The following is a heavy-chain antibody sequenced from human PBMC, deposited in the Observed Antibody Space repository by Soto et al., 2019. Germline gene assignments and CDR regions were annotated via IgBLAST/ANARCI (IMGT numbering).Heavy chain of an antibody. Sequence: ASVXVSFKACLYTFTIYSINLFRQAAGQGLEWVGWISNYNGDTKYAQKFQGRVTLTTDTSTTTTYMDLRSLTSDDTAVYFCARGDSPGSTKGWLDTWGQGTLVKVYS. D-gene: IGHD5-12*01. CDR3: ARGDSPGSTKGWLDT. V-gene: IGHV1-18*04. CDR2: ISNYNGDT. J-gene: IGHJ5*02. CDR1: LYTFTIYS.